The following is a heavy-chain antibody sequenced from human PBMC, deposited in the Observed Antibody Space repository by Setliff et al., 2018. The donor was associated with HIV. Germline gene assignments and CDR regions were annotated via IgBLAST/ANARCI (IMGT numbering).Heavy chain of an antibody. CDR2: INTANGNT. CDR3: ARGPLFGDQYYPYHYMDV. J-gene: IGHJ6*03. D-gene: IGHD3-3*01. V-gene: IGHV1-3*03. Sequence: ASVKVSCKASGYTFRTCGIHWMRQAPGQRLEYLGWINTANGNTKYSQDLQGRVSITSDTSASTSYMELSSLRSQDMAVYYCARGPLFGDQYYPYHYMDVWGKGTTVTVSS. CDR1: GYTFRTCG.